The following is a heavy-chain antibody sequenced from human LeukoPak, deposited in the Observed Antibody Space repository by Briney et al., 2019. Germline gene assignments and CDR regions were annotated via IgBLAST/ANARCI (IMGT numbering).Heavy chain of an antibody. CDR1: GGSISSYY. D-gene: IGHD2-15*01. CDR3: ARVGGSNYYYYGMDV. J-gene: IGHJ6*02. V-gene: IGHV4-59*01. Sequence: KPSETLSLTCTVSGGSISSYYWSWIRQPPGKGLEWIGYIYYSGSTNYNPSLKSRVTISVDTSENQFSLKLSSVTAADTAVYYCARVGGSNYYYYGMDVWGQGTTVTVSS. CDR2: IYYSGST.